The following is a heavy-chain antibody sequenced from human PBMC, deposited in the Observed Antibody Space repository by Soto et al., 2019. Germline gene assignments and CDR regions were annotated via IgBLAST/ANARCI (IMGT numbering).Heavy chain of an antibody. D-gene: IGHD6-13*01. J-gene: IGHJ4*02. CDR1: GGTFSSYT. Sequence: QVQLVQSGAEVKKPGSSVKVSCKASGGTFSSYTISWVRQAPGQGLEWMGRIIPILGIANYAQKFQGRVTITSAKSTSTAYMELTSLGSEDTAVYYCARSRRYSSPPGDYWGQGTLVTGSS. CDR2: IIPILGIA. V-gene: IGHV1-69*02. CDR3: ARSRRYSSPPGDY.